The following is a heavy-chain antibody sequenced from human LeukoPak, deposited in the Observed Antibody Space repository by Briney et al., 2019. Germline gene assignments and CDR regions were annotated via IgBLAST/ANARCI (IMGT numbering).Heavy chain of an antibody. V-gene: IGHV3-21*01. Sequence: GGSLRLSCAASGFTFSRHSMNWVRQAPGKGLEWVSSISSSSSYIYYADSVKGRFTISRENAKNSLYLQMNSLRAGDTAVYYCARVAAAGKGFDYWGQGTLVTVSS. D-gene: IGHD6-13*01. CDR1: GFTFSRHS. CDR2: ISSSSSYI. CDR3: ARVAAAGKGFDY. J-gene: IGHJ4*02.